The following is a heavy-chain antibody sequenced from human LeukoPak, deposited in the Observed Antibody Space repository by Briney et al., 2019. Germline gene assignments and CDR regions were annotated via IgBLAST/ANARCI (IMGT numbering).Heavy chain of an antibody. CDR1: GGSISSSSYY. CDR3: ARQQYSSGWYEIDY. CDR2: IYYSGSA. V-gene: IGHV4-39*01. Sequence: SETLSLTCTASGGSISSSSYYWGWIRQPPGKGLEWIGYIYYSGSAYYNPSLKSRVTISVDTSKNQFSLKLSSVTAADTAVYYCARQQYSSGWYEIDYWGQGTLVSVSS. D-gene: IGHD6-19*01. J-gene: IGHJ4*02.